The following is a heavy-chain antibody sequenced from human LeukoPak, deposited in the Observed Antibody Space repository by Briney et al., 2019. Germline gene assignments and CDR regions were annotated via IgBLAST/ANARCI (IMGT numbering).Heavy chain of an antibody. CDR1: GYTFTSYG. CDR3: ARGITDDSSGYDS. Sequence: VASVKVSCKASGYTFTSYGISWVRQAPGQGLEWMGWISAYNGNTNYAQKLQGIVTMTTDTSTSTAYIELRSLRSDDTAVYYCARGITDDSSGYDSWGQGTLVTVSS. J-gene: IGHJ4*02. D-gene: IGHD3-22*01. CDR2: ISAYNGNT. V-gene: IGHV1-18*01.